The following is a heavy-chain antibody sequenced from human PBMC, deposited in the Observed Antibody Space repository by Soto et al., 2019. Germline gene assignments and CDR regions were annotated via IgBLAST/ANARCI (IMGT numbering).Heavy chain of an antibody. CDR2: MNPNSGNT. D-gene: IGHD3-3*02. CDR3: ARGLGAGDPSSFDYYYYMDI. J-gene: IGHJ6*03. CDR1: GYTFTSYD. V-gene: IGHV1-8*01. Sequence: QVQLVQSGAEVKKPGASVKVSCKASGYTFTSYDINWVRQATGQGLEGMGWMNPNSGNTGYAQKFQGRVTMTRNTSISTAYMELSSLRSQDTAVHYCARGLGAGDPSSFDYYYYMDIWGKGTTVTVSS.